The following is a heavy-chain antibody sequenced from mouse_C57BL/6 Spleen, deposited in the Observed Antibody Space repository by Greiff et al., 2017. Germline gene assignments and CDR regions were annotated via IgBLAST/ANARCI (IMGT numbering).Heavy chain of an antibody. D-gene: IGHD3-1*01. CDR3: TRGPPSDAMDY. CDR2: ISSGGDYI. J-gene: IGHJ4*01. V-gene: IGHV5-9-1*02. CDR1: GFTFSSYA. Sequence: EVHLLESGAGLVKPGGSLKLSCAASGFTFSSYAMSWVRQTPEKRLEWVAYISSGGDYIYYADNVKGRFTISRDNARNTLYLQMSSLKSEDTAMXYCTRGPPSDAMDYWGQGTSVTVSS.